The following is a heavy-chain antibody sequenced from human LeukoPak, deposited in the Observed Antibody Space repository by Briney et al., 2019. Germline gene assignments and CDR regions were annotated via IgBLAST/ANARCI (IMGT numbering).Heavy chain of an antibody. CDR3: ARARSSDFYFDYMDV. J-gene: IGHJ6*03. CDR1: GGSISSYY. Sequence: PSETLSLTCTVSGGSISSYYWSWIRQPPGKGLEWIGYIYYSGSTNYNPSLKSRVTISVDTSKNQFSLKLSSVTAADTAVDYCARARSSDFYFDYMDVWGIGTTVIVS. CDR2: IYYSGST. V-gene: IGHV4-59*01. D-gene: IGHD3-22*01.